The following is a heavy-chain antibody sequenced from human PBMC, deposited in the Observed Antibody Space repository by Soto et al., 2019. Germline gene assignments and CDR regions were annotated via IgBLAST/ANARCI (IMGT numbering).Heavy chain of an antibody. D-gene: IGHD2-15*01. CDR2: ISAYNGNT. CDR3: AREGGGDAFDI. Sequence: QVQLVQSGAEVKKPGASVKVSCKASGYTFTSYGISWVRQAPGQGLEWMGWISAYNGNTNYAKKLQGRVTMTTDTSTNKVYMELRRLRSDDTAVYFCAREGGGDAFDIWGRGAIVILSS. J-gene: IGHJ3*02. CDR1: GYTFTSYG. V-gene: IGHV1-18*01.